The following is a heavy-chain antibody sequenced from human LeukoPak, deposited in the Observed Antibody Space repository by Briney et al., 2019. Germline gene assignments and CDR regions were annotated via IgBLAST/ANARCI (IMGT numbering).Heavy chain of an antibody. D-gene: IGHD4-17*01. V-gene: IGHV3-23*01. Sequence: GGSLRLSCSGSGFPFSGFAMGWVLQAPGKGLEWVSSISGSGDNTYYADSVDGRFIVSRDNTKNTLYLQMNSLRAEDTALYYCARGRGGDYVPSRFDYWGQGTLVTVSS. CDR2: ISGSGDNT. J-gene: IGHJ4*02. CDR1: GFPFSGFA. CDR3: ARGRGGDYVPSRFDY.